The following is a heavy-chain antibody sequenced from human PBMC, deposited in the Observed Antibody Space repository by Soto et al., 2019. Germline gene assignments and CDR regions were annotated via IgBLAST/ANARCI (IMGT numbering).Heavy chain of an antibody. CDR2: ILHIGST. V-gene: IGHV4-4*02. D-gene: IGHD3-22*01. CDR3: ASGFDSDGLYNGGHP. Sequence: VQLQESGPGLVKPSGTLSLTCTVSGGSISTANWRSWVRRSPGKGLEWIGEILHIGSTNYNPSLKSRVTISIDKSKNQFSLRLSSVTAADTAVYYCASGFDSDGLYNGGHPWGQGTLVSVSS. CDR1: GGSISTANW. J-gene: IGHJ5*02.